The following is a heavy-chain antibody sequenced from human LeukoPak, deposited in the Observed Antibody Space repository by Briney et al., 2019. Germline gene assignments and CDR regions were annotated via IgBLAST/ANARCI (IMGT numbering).Heavy chain of an antibody. CDR1: GFTFNNYD. V-gene: IGHV3-48*04. Sequence: GGTLRLSCAASGFTFNNYDMNWVRQAPGKGLEWVSYISSSGSTIYYADSVKGRFTISRDNVQNSLFLHMNSLSAEDMAVYYCARKGEVTARTKNAFDIWGHGTMVTVSS. J-gene: IGHJ3*02. CDR3: ARKGEVTARTKNAFDI. D-gene: IGHD2-21*02. CDR2: ISSSGSTI.